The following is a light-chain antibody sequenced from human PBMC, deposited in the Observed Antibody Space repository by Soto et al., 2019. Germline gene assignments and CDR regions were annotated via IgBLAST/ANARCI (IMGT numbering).Light chain of an antibody. CDR3: QQRSSWSLT. J-gene: IGKJ4*01. V-gene: IGKV3-11*01. Sequence: ELVLARYATRLSVSPGERATLSCRASQSVSSNLAWYQQKPGQAPRLLIYGASSRATGIPDRFSGSGSGTVFTLTINSVAPEDSAIYYCQQRSSWSLTFGGGTKVDI. CDR2: GAS. CDR1: QSVSSN.